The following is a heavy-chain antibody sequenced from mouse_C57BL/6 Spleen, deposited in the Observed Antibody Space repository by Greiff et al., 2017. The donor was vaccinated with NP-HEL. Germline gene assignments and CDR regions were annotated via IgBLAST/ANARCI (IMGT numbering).Heavy chain of an antibody. D-gene: IGHD4-1*02. V-gene: IGHV5-16*01. CDR1: GFTFSDYY. CDR2: INYDDSST. CDR3: ARDQLGNFDV. Sequence: EVKLVESEGGLVQPGSSMKLSCTASGFTFSDYYMAWVRQVPEKGLEWVANINYDDSSTYYLDSLKSRFIISRDNAKNILYLQMSSLKSEDTATYYCARDQLGNFDVWGTGTTVTVSS. J-gene: IGHJ1*03.